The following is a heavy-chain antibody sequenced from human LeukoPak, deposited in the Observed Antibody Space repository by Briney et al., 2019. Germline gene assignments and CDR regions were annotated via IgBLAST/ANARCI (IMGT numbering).Heavy chain of an antibody. D-gene: IGHD5-12*01. V-gene: IGHV3-7*01. Sequence: GGSLRLSCAASGFTFSTFAMSWVRQAPGKGLEWVANIKQDGSEKYYVDSVKGRFTISRDNAKNSLYLQMNSLRAEDTAVYYCASGATILDYWGQGTLVTVSS. J-gene: IGHJ4*02. CDR1: GFTFSTFA. CDR3: ASGATILDY. CDR2: IKQDGSEK.